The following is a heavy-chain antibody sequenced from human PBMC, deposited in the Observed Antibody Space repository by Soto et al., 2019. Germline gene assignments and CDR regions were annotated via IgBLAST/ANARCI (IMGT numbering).Heavy chain of an antibody. Sequence: LSLTCTVSGGSISSYYWSWIRQPPGKGLEWIGYIYYSGSTNYNPSLKSRVTISVDTSKNQFSLKLSSVTAADTAVYYCARSYSSYNWFDPWGQGTLVTVSS. V-gene: IGHV4-59*01. CDR2: IYYSGST. D-gene: IGHD6-6*01. CDR3: ARSYSSYNWFDP. J-gene: IGHJ5*02. CDR1: GGSISSYY.